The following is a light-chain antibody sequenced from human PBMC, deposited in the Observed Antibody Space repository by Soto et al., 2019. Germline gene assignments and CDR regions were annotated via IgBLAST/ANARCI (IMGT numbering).Light chain of an antibody. CDR1: GTDVGQYNY. V-gene: IGLV2-8*01. CDR3: ISYTDRQSYL. Sequence: QSALTQPPSASGSPGQSVTISCTGAGTDVGQYNYVSWYQQHPGKAPKLLIHHVSRRPSGVPARFSGSKSGNTASLTVSGLQTEDEADYYCISYTDRQSYLFGTGTKVTVL. CDR2: HVS. J-gene: IGLJ1*01.